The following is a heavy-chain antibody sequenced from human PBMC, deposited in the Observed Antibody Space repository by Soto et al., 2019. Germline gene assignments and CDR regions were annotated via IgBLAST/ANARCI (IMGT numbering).Heavy chain of an antibody. CDR2: ISSSSSYI. CDR3: AREGGRGGVLRYFDWLLHPAFDY. V-gene: IGHV3-21*01. Sequence: GSLRLSCAASGFTFSSYSMNWVRQAPGKGLEWVSSISSSSSYIYYADSVKGRFTISRDNAKNSLYLQMNSLRAEDTAVYYCAREGGRGGVLRYFDWLLHPAFDYWGQGTLVTVSS. CDR1: GFTFSSYS. J-gene: IGHJ4*02. D-gene: IGHD3-9*01.